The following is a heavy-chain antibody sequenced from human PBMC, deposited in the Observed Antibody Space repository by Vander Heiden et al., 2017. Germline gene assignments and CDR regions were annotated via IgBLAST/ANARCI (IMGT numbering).Heavy chain of an antibody. CDR2: ISYDANNK. CDR1: GFTFSDYA. CDR3: ARDLSGYSFGIQSRFDP. J-gene: IGHJ5*02. V-gene: IGHV3-30-3*01. D-gene: IGHD5-12*01. Sequence: QLQLVESGGGVVQPGRSLRLSCAASGFTFSDYAMHWVRQAPGKGLDWVAVISYDANNKYYADYVKCRVTISRDNSKNTLSLQMNSLRSEDTAVYYCARDLSGYSFGIQSRFDPWGQGTLVTVSS.